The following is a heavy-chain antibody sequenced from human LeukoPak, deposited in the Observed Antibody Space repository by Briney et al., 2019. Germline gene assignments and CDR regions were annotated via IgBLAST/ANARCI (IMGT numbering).Heavy chain of an antibody. J-gene: IGHJ4*02. Sequence: GESLRLSCEASGFTFKTYGMHWVRQAPGKGLEWLAVISYDERNKYYGDSVKGRFTISRDNSKNTLYLQMSSLRPEDTAVYYCANGAVYCTSPKYPTGSAPSCFAHWGQGTLVTVSS. CDR1: GFTFKTYG. D-gene: IGHD2-2*01. V-gene: IGHV3-30*18. CDR2: ISYDERNK. CDR3: ANGAVYCTSPKYPTGSAPSCFAH.